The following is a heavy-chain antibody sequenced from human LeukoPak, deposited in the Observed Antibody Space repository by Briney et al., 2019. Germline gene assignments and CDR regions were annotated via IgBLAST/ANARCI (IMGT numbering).Heavy chain of an antibody. CDR2: ISHSGGST. CDR1: GFTFSSYS. V-gene: IGHV3-23*01. J-gene: IGHJ4*02. CDR3: AKGGVGSGKTFDS. D-gene: IGHD3-10*01. Sequence: PGGSLRLSCAASGFTFSSYSMSWVRQAPGKGLEWVSGISHSGGSTYYADSVKGLFTISRDNSKSTLFLQMNSLRAEDTAMRYCAKGGVGSGKTFDSWGQGTLVTVSS.